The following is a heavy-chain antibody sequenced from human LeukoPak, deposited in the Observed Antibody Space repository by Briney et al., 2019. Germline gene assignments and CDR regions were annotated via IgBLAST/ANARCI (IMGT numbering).Heavy chain of an antibody. CDR2: INPNSGGT. Sequence: ASVKVSCKASGYTFTGYYMHWVRQAPGQGLEWMGWINPNSGGTNYAQKFQGRVTMTRDTSISTAYMELSRLRSDDTAVYYCARDRRVRGVKGWFDPWGQGTLVTVSS. D-gene: IGHD3-10*01. J-gene: IGHJ5*02. CDR3: ARDRRVRGVKGWFDP. CDR1: GYTFTGYY. V-gene: IGHV1-2*02.